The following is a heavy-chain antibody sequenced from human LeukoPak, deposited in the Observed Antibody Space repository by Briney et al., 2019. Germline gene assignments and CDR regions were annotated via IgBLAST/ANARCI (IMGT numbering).Heavy chain of an antibody. CDR1: GGTFSSYA. CDR3: ARVHSYAFDI. J-gene: IGHJ3*02. Sequence: GASVKVSCKASGGTFSSYAISWVRQAPGQGHEWMGGIISIFGTANYAQKFQGRVTITTDESTSTAYMELSSLRSEDTAVYYCARVHSYAFDIWGQGTMVTVSS. D-gene: IGHD5-18*01. V-gene: IGHV1-69*05. CDR2: IISIFGTA.